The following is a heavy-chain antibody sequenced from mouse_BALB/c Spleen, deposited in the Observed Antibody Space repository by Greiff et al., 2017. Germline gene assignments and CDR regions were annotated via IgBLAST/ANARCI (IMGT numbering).Heavy chain of an antibody. CDR3: ARPSYYYAMDY. J-gene: IGHJ4*01. D-gene: IGHD2-10*02. Sequence: VQLQQSGGGLVKPGGSLKLSCAASGFTFSSYAMSWVRQSPEKRLEWVAEISSGGSYTYYPDTVTGRFTISRDNAKNTLYLEMSSLRSEDTAMYYFARPSYYYAMDYWGQGTSVTVSS. CDR2: ISSGGSYT. V-gene: IGHV5-9-4*01. CDR1: GFTFSSYA.